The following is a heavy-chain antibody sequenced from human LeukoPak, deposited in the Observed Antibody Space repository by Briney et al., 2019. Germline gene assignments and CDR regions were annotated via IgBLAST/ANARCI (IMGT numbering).Heavy chain of an antibody. CDR3: ASPMIVVAPGAFDI. V-gene: IGHV3-21*01. Sequence: PGGSLRLSCAASGFTFSSYSMNWVRQAPGKGLEWVSSISSSSSYIYSADSVKGRFTISRDNAKNSLYLQMNSRRAEDTAVYYCASPMIVVAPGAFDIWGQGTMVTVSS. J-gene: IGHJ3*02. CDR2: ISSSSSYI. CDR1: GFTFSSYS. D-gene: IGHD3-22*01.